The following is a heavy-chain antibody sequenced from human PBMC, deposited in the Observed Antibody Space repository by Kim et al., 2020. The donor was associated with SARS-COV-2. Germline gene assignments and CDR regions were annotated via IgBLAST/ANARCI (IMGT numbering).Heavy chain of an antibody. CDR3: ARNDGYSYDY. Sequence: SETLSLTCNVSGGSMSGFYWSWIRQPPGEGLEWIGYVYSSGSTNHNPSFKSRVTISVDTSKKHFSLRLTSITSADAAVYFCARNDGYSYDYWGQGTLVTV. D-gene: IGHD5-18*01. CDR1: GGSMSGFY. CDR2: VYSSGST. J-gene: IGHJ4*02. V-gene: IGHV4-59*13.